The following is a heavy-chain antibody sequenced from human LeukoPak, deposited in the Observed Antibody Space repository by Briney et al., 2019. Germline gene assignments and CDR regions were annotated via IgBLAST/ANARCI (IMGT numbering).Heavy chain of an antibody. CDR3: ARDYGGNSYYYYGMDV. CDR2: ISGSGGST. CDR1: GFTFSSYA. J-gene: IGHJ6*02. V-gene: IGHV3-23*01. D-gene: IGHD4-23*01. Sequence: GASLRLSCAASGFTFSSYAMSWVRQAPGKGLEWVSAISGSGGSTYYADSVKGRFTISRDNSKNTLYLQMNSLRAEDTAVYYCARDYGGNSYYYYGMDVWGQGTTVTVSS.